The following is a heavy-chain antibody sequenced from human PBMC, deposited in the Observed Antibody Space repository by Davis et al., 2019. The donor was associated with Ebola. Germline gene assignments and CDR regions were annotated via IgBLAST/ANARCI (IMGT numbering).Heavy chain of an antibody. V-gene: IGHV3-48*02. Sequence: PGGSLRLSCAASGFTFSSYSMNWVRQAPGKGLEWVSYISSSSTIYYADSVKGRFTISRDNAKNSLYLQMNSLRDEDTAVYYCSLVREDYYYYYMDVWGKGTTVTVSS. J-gene: IGHJ6*03. CDR1: GFTFSSYS. CDR3: SLVREDYYYYYMDV. D-gene: IGHD1-26*01. CDR2: ISSSSTI.